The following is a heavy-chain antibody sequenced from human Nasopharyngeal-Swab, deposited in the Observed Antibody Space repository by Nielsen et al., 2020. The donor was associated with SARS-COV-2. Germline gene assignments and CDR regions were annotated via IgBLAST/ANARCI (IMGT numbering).Heavy chain of an antibody. CDR3: ARAGGGYSGYVGY. D-gene: IGHD5-12*01. Sequence: GESLKISCAASGFTLSSYSMNWVRQAPGKGLEWVSYISSSSSTIYYADSVKGRFTISRDNAKNSLYLQMNSLRAEDTAVYYCARAGGGYSGYVGYWGQGTLVTVSS. CDR1: GFTLSSYS. V-gene: IGHV3-48*04. J-gene: IGHJ4*02. CDR2: ISSSSSTI.